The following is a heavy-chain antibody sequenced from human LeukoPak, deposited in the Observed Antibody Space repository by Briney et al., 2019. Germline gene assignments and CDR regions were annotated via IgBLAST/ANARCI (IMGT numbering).Heavy chain of an antibody. CDR1: GFTFSSSG. J-gene: IGHJ3*02. CDR3: ANFDGDSQAFHI. CDR2: ILYDGSKK. Sequence: GGSLRLSCAASGFTFSSSGMHWVRQTPGKGLQWVAAILYDGSKKYYADSVKGRFSVYRDNSNYTLYLQMNSLKTEDTAVYSCANFDGDSQAFHIWGQGTMVTVSS. D-gene: IGHD3-9*01. V-gene: IGHV3-30*18.